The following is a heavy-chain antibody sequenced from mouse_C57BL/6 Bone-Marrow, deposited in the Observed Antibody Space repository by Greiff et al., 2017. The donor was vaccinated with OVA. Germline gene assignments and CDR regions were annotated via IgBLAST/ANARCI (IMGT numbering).Heavy chain of an antibody. Sequence: QVQLQQSGAELVKPGASVKLSCKASGYTFTSYWMHWVKQRPGQGLEWIGYINPSSGYTNYNQKFKDKATLTADKSSSTAYMQLSSLTYEDSAVYYCARYYGYDGPFFAYWGQGTLVTVSA. V-gene: IGHV1-7*01. D-gene: IGHD2-2*01. CDR1: GYTFTSYW. CDR3: ARYYGYDGPFFAY. CDR2: INPSSGYT. J-gene: IGHJ3*01.